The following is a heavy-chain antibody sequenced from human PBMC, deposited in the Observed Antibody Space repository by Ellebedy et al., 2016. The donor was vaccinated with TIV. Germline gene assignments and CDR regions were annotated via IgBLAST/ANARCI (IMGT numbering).Heavy chain of an antibody. CDR2: IYPGDSET. Sequence: GESLKISCKGSGYDSTIYWIAWVRQMPGKGLEWMGIIYPGDSETRYSPSFQGQVTISVDKSISTAYLQWSSLKASDTAMYYCARLRGSYFDYWGQGTLVTVSS. CDR3: ARLRGSYFDY. D-gene: IGHD1-26*01. V-gene: IGHV5-51*01. CDR1: GYDSTIYW. J-gene: IGHJ4*02.